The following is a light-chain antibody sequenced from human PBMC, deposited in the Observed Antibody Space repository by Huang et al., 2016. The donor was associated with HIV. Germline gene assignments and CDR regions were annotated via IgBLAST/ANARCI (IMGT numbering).Light chain of an antibody. Sequence: EIMMTQSPATLSVSPGDGATLSCRASESVNTNWAWYQQKPCQAPRRLIYDSSTSAAGSPARFSGSGSGTQFSLTISSLQSEDFAFYHCQQYNTWPWTFGQGTKVEIK. CDR3: QQYNTWPWT. J-gene: IGKJ1*01. CDR1: ESVNTN. V-gene: IGKV3-15*01. CDR2: DSS.